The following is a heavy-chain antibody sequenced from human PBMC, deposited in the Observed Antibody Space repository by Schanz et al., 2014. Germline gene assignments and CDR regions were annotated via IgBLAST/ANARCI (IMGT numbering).Heavy chain of an antibody. CDR3: ARDQSPYTNSSDVRYFDY. V-gene: IGHV1-46*01. CDR1: GYTFVSYS. D-gene: IGHD6-6*01. J-gene: IGHJ4*02. Sequence: QVHLVQSGAEVHKPGASVKVSCKASGYTFVSYSMHWVRQAPGQGLEWMGIINLSGGSTNNAQKFQGRVTMTRDTSTSTVYMDLRSLRSDDTAVYYCARDQSPYTNSSDVRYFDYWGQGSLVTVSS. CDR2: INLSGGST.